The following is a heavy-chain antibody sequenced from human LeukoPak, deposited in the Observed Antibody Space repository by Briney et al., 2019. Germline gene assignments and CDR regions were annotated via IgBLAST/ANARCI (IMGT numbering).Heavy chain of an antibody. Sequence: PSETLSLTCTVSGGSISSYYWSWIRQPPGKGLEWIGYIYYSGSTNYNPSLKSRVTLSVDTSKNQFSLKLSSVTAADTAVYYCARGNQRHYEDWGQGTLVTVPS. CDR2: IYYSGST. CDR3: ARGNQRHYED. V-gene: IGHV4-59*01. D-gene: IGHD1-14*01. CDR1: GGSISSYY. J-gene: IGHJ4*02.